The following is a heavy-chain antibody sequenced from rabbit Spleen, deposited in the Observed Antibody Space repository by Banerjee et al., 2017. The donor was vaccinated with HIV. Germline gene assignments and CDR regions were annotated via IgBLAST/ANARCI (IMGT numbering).Heavy chain of an antibody. Sequence: QSLEESGGDLVKPGGTLTLTCKASGFSFSSNNYMCWVRQAPGKGLEWIACIYISTGVTYYASWARGRFTISKTSSTTVTLQMTSLTAADTATYFCARDAATSFSSYGMDLWGPGTLVTVS. CDR3: ARDAATSFSSYGMDL. J-gene: IGHJ6*01. CDR2: IYISTGVT. V-gene: IGHV1S40*01. CDR1: GFSFSSNNY. D-gene: IGHD8-1*01.